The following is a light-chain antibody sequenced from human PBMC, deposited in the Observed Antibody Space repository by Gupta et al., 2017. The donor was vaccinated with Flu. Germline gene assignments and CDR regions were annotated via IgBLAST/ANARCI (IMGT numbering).Light chain of an antibody. Sequence: PSLLSASIGDRVTITCRTSQTIHHYLAWYQQKAGRAPRLLIYGTSILQSGVPSRFSGSGXGTXFTLTIXSLQPEDFATYHCQQVDNWPRTFGXGTKVDVK. CDR2: GTS. CDR1: QTIHHY. CDR3: QQVDNWPRT. V-gene: IGKV1-9*01. J-gene: IGKJ1*01.